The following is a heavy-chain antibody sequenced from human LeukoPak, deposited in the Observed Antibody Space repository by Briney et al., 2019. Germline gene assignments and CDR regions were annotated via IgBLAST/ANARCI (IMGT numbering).Heavy chain of an antibody. V-gene: IGHV3-11*04. D-gene: IGHD6-13*01. CDR2: ISSSGSTI. CDR1: GFTFSDYY. CDR3: AGEGQPAAEYFQH. J-gene: IGHJ1*01. Sequence: PGGSLRLSCAASGFTFSDYYMSWIRQAPGKGLEWVSYISSSGSTIYYADSVKGRFTISRDNAKNSLYLQMNSLRAEDTAVYYCAGEGQPAAEYFQHWGQGTLATVSS.